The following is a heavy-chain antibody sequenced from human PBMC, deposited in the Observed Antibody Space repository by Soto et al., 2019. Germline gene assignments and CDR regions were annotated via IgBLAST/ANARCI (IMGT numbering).Heavy chain of an antibody. CDR1: MAIFCNNHAT. V-gene: IGHV6-1*01. Sequence: TFSRAWAKTMAIFCNNHATWNWIRQSPSGGLEWLGRTYYRSNWISDYAMSVKGRISINPDTSKNLVSLHLNFVTPEDTAVYYWARDPPDFNSGFDFWGQGTPVTMSS. CDR2: TYYRSNWIS. CDR3: ARDPPDFNSGFDF. D-gene: IGHD1-26*01. J-gene: IGHJ4*02.